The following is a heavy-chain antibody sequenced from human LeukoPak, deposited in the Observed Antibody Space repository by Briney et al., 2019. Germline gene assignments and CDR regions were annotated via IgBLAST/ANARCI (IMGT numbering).Heavy chain of an antibody. CDR2: ISGSGGNT. V-gene: IGHV3-23*01. J-gene: IGHJ4*02. CDR1: GFTFSSYA. Sequence: GGSLRLSCAASGFTFSSYAMSWVRQAPGKGLEWVSAISGSGGNTYYADSVKGRFTISRDNSKNTLYLQMNSLRAEDTALYYCAKEPIAVPGTFDYWGQGTLATVSS. CDR3: AKEPIAVPGTFDY. D-gene: IGHD6-19*01.